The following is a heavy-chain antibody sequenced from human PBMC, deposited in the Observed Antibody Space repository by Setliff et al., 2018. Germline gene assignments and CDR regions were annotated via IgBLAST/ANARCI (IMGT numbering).Heavy chain of an antibody. J-gene: IGHJ4*02. CDR1: GFFFSGFE. CDR3: AKGGAHLEPYLDS. CDR2: ITSGSGDTI. Sequence: GESLKISCAASGFFFSGFEMTWVRQAPGRGLEWIAYITSGSGDTIKYADSVKGRFTISRDNGKNSLYLQMNGLRTEDTALYYCAKGGAHLEPYLDSWGQGTLVTVSS. D-gene: IGHD3-3*01. V-gene: IGHV3-48*03.